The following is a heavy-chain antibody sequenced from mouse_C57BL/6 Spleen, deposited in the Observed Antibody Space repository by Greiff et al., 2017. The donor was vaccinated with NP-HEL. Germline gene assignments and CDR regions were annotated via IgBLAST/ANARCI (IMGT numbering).Heavy chain of an antibody. Sequence: VQGVESGPELVKPGASVKISCKASGYAFSSSWMNWVKQRPGKGLEWIGRIYPGDGDTNYNGKFKGKATLTADKSSSTAYMQLSSLTSEDSAVYFCARYYSNYEYFDVWGTGTTVTVSS. CDR3: ARYYSNYEYFDV. CDR2: IYPGDGDT. D-gene: IGHD2-5*01. J-gene: IGHJ1*03. CDR1: GYAFSSSW. V-gene: IGHV1-82*01.